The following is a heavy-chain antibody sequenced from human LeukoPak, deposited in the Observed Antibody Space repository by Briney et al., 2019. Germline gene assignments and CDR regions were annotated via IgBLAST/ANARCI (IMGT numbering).Heavy chain of an antibody. CDR3: ASSDSSSSLSP. D-gene: IGHD6-6*01. J-gene: IGHJ5*02. CDR1: GFTFSSYG. CDR2: ISSSSSYI. Sequence: PGGSLRLSCAASGFTFSSYGMHWVRQAPGKGLEWVSSISSSSSYIYYADSVKGRFTISRDNAKNSLYLQMNSLRAEDTAVYYCASSDSSSSLSPWGQGTLVTVSS. V-gene: IGHV3-21*01.